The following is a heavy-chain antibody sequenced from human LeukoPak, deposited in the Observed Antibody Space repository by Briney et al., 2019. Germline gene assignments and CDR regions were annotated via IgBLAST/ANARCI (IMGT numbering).Heavy chain of an antibody. CDR1: GGSISSGDYY. J-gene: IGHJ6*03. D-gene: IGHD5-18*01. CDR2: IYYSGST. CDR3: ARATIQPPSYYMDV. V-gene: IGHV4-30-4*08. Sequence: SETLSLTCTVSGGSISSGDYYWSWIRQPPGKGLEWIGYIYYSGSTYYNPSLKSRVTISVDTSKNQFSLKLSSVTAADTAVYYRARATIQPPSYYMDVWGKGTTVTVSS.